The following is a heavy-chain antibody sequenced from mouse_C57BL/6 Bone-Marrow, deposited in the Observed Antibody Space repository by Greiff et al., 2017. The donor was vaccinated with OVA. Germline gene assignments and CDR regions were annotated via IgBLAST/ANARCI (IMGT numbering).Heavy chain of an antibody. J-gene: IGHJ3*01. CDR3: VHYYGSSLFAY. D-gene: IGHD1-1*01. V-gene: IGHV8-12*01. CDR2: IYWDDNK. Sequence: QVTLKESGPGILQSSQTLSLTCSFSGFSLSTSGMGVSWIRQPSGKGLEWLAHIYWDDNKRYNPSLKSRLTISKDTSRNQVFLKITSVDTADTATYYCVHYYGSSLFAYWGQGTLVTVSA. CDR1: GFSLSTSGMG.